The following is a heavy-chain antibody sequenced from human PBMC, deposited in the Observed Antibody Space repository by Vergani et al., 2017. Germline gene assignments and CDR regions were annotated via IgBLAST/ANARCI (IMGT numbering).Heavy chain of an antibody. Sequence: VQLVESGGGVVQPGRSLRLSCAASGFRFSSYGMNWVRQAPGKGLEWVAFIRNKAYGGSTEYAASVKGRFTISRDESKRLAYLKLSGLNTEDTAVYFCSRGRGYSFGYSDYWGQGTLVTVSS. CDR3: SRGRGYSFGYSDY. CDR1: GFRFSSYG. D-gene: IGHD5-18*01. V-gene: IGHV3-49*04. J-gene: IGHJ4*02. CDR2: IRNKAYGGST.